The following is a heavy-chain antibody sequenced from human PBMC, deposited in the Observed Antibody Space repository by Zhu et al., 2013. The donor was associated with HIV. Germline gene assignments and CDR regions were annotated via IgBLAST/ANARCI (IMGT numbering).Heavy chain of an antibody. CDR2: INPSGDTT. V-gene: IGHV1-46*01. J-gene: IGHJ4*02. D-gene: IGHD4-17*01. Sequence: QVQLVQSGAEVKKPGASVKVSCKASGYTFSSLYLHWVRQAPGQGLEWMGIINPSGDTTSYAQRFQGRVTMTSDTSTSTVYMELSSLKSEDTGVYYCASITVTSYCWGQGTLVTVSS. CDR3: ASITVTSYC. CDR1: GYTFSSLY.